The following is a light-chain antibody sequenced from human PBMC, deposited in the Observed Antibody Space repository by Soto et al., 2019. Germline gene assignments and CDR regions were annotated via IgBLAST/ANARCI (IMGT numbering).Light chain of an antibody. CDR1: QSVSSNY. V-gene: IGKV3-20*01. CDR3: QQYGRSPMYT. Sequence: DIVLTQSPGTLSLSPGERATLSCRASQSVSSNYLAWYQQKPGQAPRLLIYGASSRATGIPDRFSGSGSGTDFTITISRLEPEDFAVYYCQQYGRSPMYTFGQGTKLEI. CDR2: GAS. J-gene: IGKJ2*01.